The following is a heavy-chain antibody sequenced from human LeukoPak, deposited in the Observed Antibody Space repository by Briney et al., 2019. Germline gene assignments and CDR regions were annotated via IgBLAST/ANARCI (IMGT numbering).Heavy chain of an antibody. CDR2: MNPNSGNT. D-gene: IGHD6-19*01. V-gene: IGHV1-8*03. CDR1: GYTSTSYD. J-gene: IGHJ5*02. CDR3: ARDRFVYSSGWYGGDWFDP. Sequence: GASVKVSCMASGYTSTSYDINWVRQATGQGLEWMGWMNPNSGNTGYAQKFQGRVTITRNTSISTAYMELSSLRSEDTAVYYCARDRFVYSSGWYGGDWFDPWGQGTLVTVSS.